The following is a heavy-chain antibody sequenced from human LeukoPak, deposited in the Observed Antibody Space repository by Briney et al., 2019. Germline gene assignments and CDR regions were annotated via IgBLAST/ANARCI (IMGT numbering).Heavy chain of an antibody. J-gene: IGHJ4*02. V-gene: IGHV1-2*02. CDR2: INPNSGGT. CDR3: ARDSRGAYNFDF. Sequence: GASVKVSCKASGYTFTAYYMHWLRQAPGQGLEWMGWINPNSGGTKYAQKFQGRVTMTRDTSISTAYMELSSLSSDDTAVYYCARDSRGAYNFDFWGRGTLVTVSS. D-gene: IGHD3-10*01. CDR1: GYTFTAYY.